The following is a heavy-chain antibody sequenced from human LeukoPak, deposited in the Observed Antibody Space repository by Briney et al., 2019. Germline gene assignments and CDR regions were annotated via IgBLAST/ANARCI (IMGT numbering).Heavy chain of an antibody. D-gene: IGHD5-18*01. CDR3: ARSAYNYGYVYFDH. CDR2: IDPNSDNI. V-gene: IGHV1-2*02. CDR1: GYTFTGCF. J-gene: IGHJ4*02. Sequence: ASVKVSCKASGYTFTGCFIHYVRQAPGQGLEWMGWIDPNSDNIRYSETFKDRVTMTRDTSTNTAYLELSWLRSDDTAVYYCARSAYNYGYVYFDHWGQGPLVIVSS.